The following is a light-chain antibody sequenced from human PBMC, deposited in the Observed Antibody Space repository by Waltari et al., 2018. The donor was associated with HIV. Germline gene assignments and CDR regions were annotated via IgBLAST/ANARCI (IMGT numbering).Light chain of an antibody. V-gene: IGLV1-47*01. Sequence: QSGLRQPPSTSRPPGQRVVISCSGSNSNVGQNYVSWFQQLPGAAPRLLIYRNDRRPSGVPDRFTAAKSGSSASLVISGLRSDDEAEYFCASWDDALSSWLFGGGTKLTVL. CDR2: RND. J-gene: IGLJ6*01. CDR3: ASWDDALSSWL. CDR1: NSNVGQNY.